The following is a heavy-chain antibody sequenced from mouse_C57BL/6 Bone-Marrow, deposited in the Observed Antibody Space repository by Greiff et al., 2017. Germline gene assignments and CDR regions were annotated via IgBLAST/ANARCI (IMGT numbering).Heavy chain of an antibody. D-gene: IGHD2-4*01. CDR2: IHPNSGST. Sequence: QVQLQQPGAELVKPGASVKLSCKASGYTFTSYWMHWVKQRPGQGLEWIGLIHPNSGSTNYNEKFKSKATLTVDKSSSTAYMQLSSLTSEDSAVYYCARGRLRPWFAYWGQGTLVTVSA. CDR1: GYTFTSYW. J-gene: IGHJ3*01. V-gene: IGHV1-64*01. CDR3: ARGRLRPWFAY.